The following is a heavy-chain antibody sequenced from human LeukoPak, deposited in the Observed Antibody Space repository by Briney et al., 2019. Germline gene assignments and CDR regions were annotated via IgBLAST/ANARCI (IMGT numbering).Heavy chain of an antibody. CDR1: GFTFSSYA. V-gene: IGHV3-23*01. Sequence: PGGSLRLSCAASGFTFSSYAMSWVPQAPGKGPEWVSAISGSGGSTYYADSVKGRFTISRDNSKNTLYLQMNSLRAEDTAVYYCAKSGARWLPVVTTAYWGQGTLVTVSS. D-gene: IGHD4-4*01. CDR2: ISGSGGST. CDR3: AKSGARWLPVVTTAY. J-gene: IGHJ4*02.